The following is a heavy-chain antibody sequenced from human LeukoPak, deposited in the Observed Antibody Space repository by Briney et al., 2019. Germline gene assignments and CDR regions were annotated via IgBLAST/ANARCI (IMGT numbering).Heavy chain of an antibody. V-gene: IGHV3-23*01. Sequence: PGGTLRLSCAASGFTFSTYGMSWVRQAPGKGLEWVSTISGGGGSTYYADSVKGRFTISRDNSKNTLFLQMSSLRAEDTAVYYCAKDHGSLGSQLNWGQGTLVIVSS. CDR2: ISGGGGST. CDR1: GFTFSTYG. J-gene: IGHJ4*02. CDR3: AKDHGSLGSQLN. D-gene: IGHD3-10*01.